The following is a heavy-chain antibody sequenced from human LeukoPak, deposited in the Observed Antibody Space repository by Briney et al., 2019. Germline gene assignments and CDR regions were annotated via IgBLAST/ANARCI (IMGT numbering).Heavy chain of an antibody. V-gene: IGHV3-30*04. CDR3: ATERGSTFDY. J-gene: IGHJ4*02. D-gene: IGHD3-16*01. CDR1: GFTFSNYA. Sequence: GGSLRLSCAASGFTFSNYAMHWVRQAPDKGLEWVAVISYDGSNKYYADSVKGRFTISRDNSKNTLYLQMNSLRAEDTAVYYCATERGSTFDYWGQGTLVTVSS. CDR2: ISYDGSNK.